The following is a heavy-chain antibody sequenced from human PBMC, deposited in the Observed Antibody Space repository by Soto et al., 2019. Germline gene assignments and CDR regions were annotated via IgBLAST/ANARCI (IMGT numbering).Heavy chain of an antibody. CDR1: GGTFSSYT. D-gene: IGHD6-13*01. Sequence: QVQLVQSGAEVKKPGSSVKVSCKASGGTFSSYTISWVRQAPGQGLEWMGRIIPILGIANYAQKFQGRVTITADKSTSTAYMELSSLRSEDTAVYYCARGGGSSSSDYYYYYGMDVWGQGTTVTVSS. J-gene: IGHJ6*02. CDR3: ARGGGSSSSDYYYYYGMDV. V-gene: IGHV1-69*02. CDR2: IIPILGIA.